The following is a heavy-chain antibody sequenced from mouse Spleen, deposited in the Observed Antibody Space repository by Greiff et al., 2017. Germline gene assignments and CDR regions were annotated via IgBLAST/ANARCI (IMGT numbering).Heavy chain of an antibody. CDR2: INPSSGYT. D-gene: IGHD2-3*01. J-gene: IGHJ2*01. CDR3: ARSDDGYFHYFDY. Sequence: QVHVKQSGAELARPGASVKMSCKASGYTFTSYTMHWVKQRPGQGLEWIGYINPSSGYTKYNQKFKDKATLTADKSSSTAYMQLSSLTSEDSAVYYCARSDDGYFHYFDYWGQGTTLTVSS. V-gene: IGHV1-4*01. CDR1: GYTFTSYT.